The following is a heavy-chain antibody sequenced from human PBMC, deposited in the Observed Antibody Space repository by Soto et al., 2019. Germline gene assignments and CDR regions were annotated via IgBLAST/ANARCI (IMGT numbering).Heavy chain of an antibody. CDR1: GFTFSSYD. Sequence: EVQLVESGGGLVKPGGSLRLSCAASGFTFSSYDMNWVRQAPGKGLEYDSSITTSGSYIYYGDSVRGRFTISRDNAKNSLFLQMDSLRAEDTAVYYCVMYGTAPMLRHNWFDTWGQGTLVTVSS. CDR2: ITTSGSYI. CDR3: VMYGTAPMLRHNWFDT. V-gene: IGHV3-21*01. J-gene: IGHJ5*02. D-gene: IGHD2-8*01.